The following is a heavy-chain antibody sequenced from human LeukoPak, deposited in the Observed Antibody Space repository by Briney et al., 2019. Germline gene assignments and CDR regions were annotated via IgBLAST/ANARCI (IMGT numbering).Heavy chain of an antibody. CDR2: INHSGST. J-gene: IGHJ4*02. V-gene: IGHV4-34*01. CDR1: GGSFSGYY. D-gene: IGHD3-16*02. Sequence: SETLSLTCAVYGGSFSGYYWSWIRQPPGKGLEWIGGINHSGSTNYNPSLKSRVTISVDTSKNQFSLKLSSVTAADTAVYYCARAVHYVWGSYRYYFDYWGQGTLVTVSS. CDR3: ARAVHYVWGSYRYYFDY.